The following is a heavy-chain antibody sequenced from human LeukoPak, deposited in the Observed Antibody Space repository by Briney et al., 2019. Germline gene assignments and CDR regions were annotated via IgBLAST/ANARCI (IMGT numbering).Heavy chain of an antibody. CDR3: AKYVFSYGSGSYLAH. CDR2: ISGSGKNT. CDR1: GFTFSSYG. Sequence: GGSLRLSCAASGFTFSSYGISWVRQAPGKGLEWLSGISGSGKNTYYADSVKGRFIISRDNPKNTAYLQIHSLGAEDTAVYYCAKYVFSYGSGSYLAHWGQGTQVTVSS. V-gene: IGHV3-23*01. D-gene: IGHD3-10*01. J-gene: IGHJ4*02.